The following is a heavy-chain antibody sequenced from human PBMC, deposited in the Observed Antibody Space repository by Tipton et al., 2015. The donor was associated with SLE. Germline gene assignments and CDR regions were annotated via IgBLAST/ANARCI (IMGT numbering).Heavy chain of an antibody. Sequence: GLVKPSETLSLTCIVSGYSISSGYYWGWIRQSPGKGLEWIGSINHSGSTKYNPSLKSRVTISVDTSKNQFSLKLSSVTAADTAVYYCARQPVVDAFDIWGQGTMVTVSS. J-gene: IGHJ3*02. CDR2: INHSGST. CDR3: ARQPVVDAFDI. D-gene: IGHD4-23*01. CDR1: GYSISSGYY. V-gene: IGHV4-38-2*02.